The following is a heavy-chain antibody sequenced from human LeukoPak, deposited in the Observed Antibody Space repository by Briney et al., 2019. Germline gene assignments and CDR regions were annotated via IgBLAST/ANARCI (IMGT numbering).Heavy chain of an antibody. CDR3: AKVGPPYSSGWSIEFDY. Sequence: PGGSLRLSCAASGFTFNIYVMTWVRQAPGKGLEWVSAIGDRGSDTYYADPVKGRFTISRDNSKYTLYLQMNRLRAEDTAVCYCAKVGPPYSSGWSIEFDYWGRGTLVTVSS. D-gene: IGHD6-19*01. J-gene: IGHJ4*02. CDR2: IGDRGSDT. CDR1: GFTFNIYV. V-gene: IGHV3-23*01.